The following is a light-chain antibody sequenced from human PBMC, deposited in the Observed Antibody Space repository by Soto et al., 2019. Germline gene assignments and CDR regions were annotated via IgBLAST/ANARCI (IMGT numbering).Light chain of an antibody. J-gene: IGKJ5*01. CDR2: AAS. CDR3: QQSYSTLSIS. V-gene: IGKV1-39*01. Sequence: DIQMTQSPSSLSASVGDRVTITCRASESISRHLNWYQQKPGKAPNLLIYAASTLPNGVPSRFSGSGYGTDFTLTISSLQPEDFATYYCQQSYSTLSISFGLGTRLEIK. CDR1: ESISRH.